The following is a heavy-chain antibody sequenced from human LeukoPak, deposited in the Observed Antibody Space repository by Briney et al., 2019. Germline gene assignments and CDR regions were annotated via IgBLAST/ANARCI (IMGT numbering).Heavy chain of an antibody. J-gene: IGHJ4*02. V-gene: IGHV1-69*05. CDR2: IIPIFGTA. CDR3: ARATWGGYCTNGVCYDY. D-gene: IGHD2-8*01. CDR1: GGTFSSYA. Sequence: GASVKVSCKASGGTFSSYAISWVRQAPGQGLEWMGRIIPIFGTANYAQKFRGRVTITTDESTSTAYMELSSLRSEDTAVYYCARATWGGYCTNGVCYDYWGQGTLVTVSS.